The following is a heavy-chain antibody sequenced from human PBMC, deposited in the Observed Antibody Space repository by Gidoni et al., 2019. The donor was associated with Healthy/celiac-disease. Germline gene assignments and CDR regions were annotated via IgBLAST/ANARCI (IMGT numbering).Heavy chain of an antibody. CDR3: ARVRIVGATIDY. V-gene: IGHV3-53*01. Sequence: VQLFESGGGLLQPGGSLRLSGVASVFTVSSNYLRWVSQAPVKGLEWVSVIDSGGSTDYADSVKGRCTISRDNSKNTLYLQMNSLRAEDTAVYYCARVRIVGATIDYWGHGTLVTVSS. CDR2: IDSGGST. CDR1: VFTVSSNY. D-gene: IGHD1-26*01. J-gene: IGHJ4*01.